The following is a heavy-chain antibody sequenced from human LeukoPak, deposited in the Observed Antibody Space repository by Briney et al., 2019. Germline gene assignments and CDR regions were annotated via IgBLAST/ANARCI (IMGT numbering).Heavy chain of an antibody. D-gene: IGHD2-2*01. V-gene: IGHV4-59*01. Sequence: PSETLSLTCTVSGGSISSYYWSWIRQPPGKGLEWIGYIYYSGSTNYNPSLKSRVTISVDTSKNQFSLKLSSVTAADTAVYYCARATLGYCSSTSCQDAFDIWGQGTMVTVSS. CDR1: GGSISSYY. J-gene: IGHJ3*02. CDR2: IYYSGST. CDR3: ARATLGYCSSTSCQDAFDI.